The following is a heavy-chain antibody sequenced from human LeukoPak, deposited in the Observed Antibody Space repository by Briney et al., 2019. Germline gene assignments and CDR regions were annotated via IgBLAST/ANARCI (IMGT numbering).Heavy chain of an antibody. CDR2: MYHSGSA. D-gene: IGHD6-19*01. V-gene: IGHV4-38-2*01. J-gene: IGHJ4*02. Sequence: SETLSLTCAVSGYSMSSGYYWGWIRQPPGEGLEWIGYMYHSGSAYYNPSLRSRVTISLDTSQNQFSLKLSSLTAADTAVYYCARSEYSSGWSFDYWGQGTLVTVSS. CDR3: ARSEYSSGWSFDY. CDR1: GYSMSSGYY.